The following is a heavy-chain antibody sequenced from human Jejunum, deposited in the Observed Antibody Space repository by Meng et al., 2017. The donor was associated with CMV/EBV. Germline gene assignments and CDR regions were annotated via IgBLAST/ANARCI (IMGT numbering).Heavy chain of an antibody. CDR3: ARSGGSTWYQENNWFDP. CDR2: VYWDDDK. D-gene: IGHD6-13*01. V-gene: IGHV2-5*02. Sequence: SLPPSGMGVGWIRPPPGKALELLALVYWDDDKRYNPSLRSRLSITRDTSKNQVVLTMTNMDPVDTATYYCARSGGSTWYQENNWFDPWGQGTLVTVSS. CDR1: SLPPSGMG. J-gene: IGHJ5*02.